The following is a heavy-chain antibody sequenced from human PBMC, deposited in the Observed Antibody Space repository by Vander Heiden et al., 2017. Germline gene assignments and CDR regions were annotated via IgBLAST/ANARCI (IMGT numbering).Heavy chain of an antibody. CDR3: ARESAVERIAFDI. CDR2: INSDGSST. V-gene: IGHV3-74*03. D-gene: IGHD2-2*01. CDR1: GFTFRRSW. Sequence: EVRLEESGGGLVQPGGSLRLSCSASGFTFRRSWMHWVRQAPGKGLVWVSRINSDGSSTMYADTVKGRFTISRDNAKNTVYLQMNSLRADDTAIYYCARESAVERIAFDIWGQGTMVTVSS. J-gene: IGHJ3*02.